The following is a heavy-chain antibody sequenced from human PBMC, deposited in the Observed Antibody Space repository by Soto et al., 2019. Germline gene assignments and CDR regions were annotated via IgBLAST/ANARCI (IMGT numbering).Heavy chain of an antibody. V-gene: IGHV4-30-4*01. D-gene: IGHD2-2*01. J-gene: IGHJ5*02. CDR1: GGSIRSGDYY. CDR2: MFYTGTT. CDR3: ARVVRFCSSPSCRGRNWFDP. Sequence: SETQSLTCSVSGGSIRSGDYYWSWIRQPPGKGLEWIGYMFYTGTTYYNPSLKSRITISMDTSKNQFSLRLTSVTAADTAEYHCARVVRFCSSPSCRGRNWFDPWGQGTRVTV.